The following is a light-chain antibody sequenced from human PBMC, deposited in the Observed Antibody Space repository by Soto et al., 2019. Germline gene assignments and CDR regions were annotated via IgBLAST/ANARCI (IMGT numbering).Light chain of an antibody. V-gene: IGKV1-33*01. J-gene: IGKJ4*01. Sequence: DIQMTQSPSSLSASVGDRVTITCQASQDISNYLNWYQQKPGKAPKLLIYDASNLETGVPSRFSGSGSGTDFTCTISSLQPEDIATDYCQQYDNLPPGLTFGGGTKVEIK. CDR2: DAS. CDR1: QDISNY. CDR3: QQYDNLPPGLT.